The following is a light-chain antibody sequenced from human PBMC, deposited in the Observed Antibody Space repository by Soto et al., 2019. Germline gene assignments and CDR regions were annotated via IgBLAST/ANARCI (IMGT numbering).Light chain of an antibody. J-gene: IGLJ2*01. CDR3: CSFAGTYTI. CDR2: DVT. V-gene: IGLV2-11*01. CDR1: SSDVGGYSH. Sequence: QSALTPPRSVSGSPGQSVTISCTGSSSDVGGYSHVSWFQQHPGKAPKLMIYDVTKRPSGVPDRFSGSKSGNTASLTISGLQAEDESDYYCCSFAGTYTIFGGGTKLTVL.